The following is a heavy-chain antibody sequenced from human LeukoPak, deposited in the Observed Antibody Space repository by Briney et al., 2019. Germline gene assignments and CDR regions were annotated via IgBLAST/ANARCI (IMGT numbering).Heavy chain of an antibody. Sequence: GGSLRISCAASGFTFSNAWMSWVRQAPGKWLEWVGRIKSKTNGGTTDYAAPVTGRFTISRDDSKNTLYLQMNSLKNEDTAVYYCTTDTRLYGELPLHWGQGTLVTVSS. CDR2: IKSKTNGGTT. CDR3: TTDTRLYGELPLH. D-gene: IGHD4-17*01. J-gene: IGHJ4*02. CDR1: GFTFSNAW. V-gene: IGHV3-15*01.